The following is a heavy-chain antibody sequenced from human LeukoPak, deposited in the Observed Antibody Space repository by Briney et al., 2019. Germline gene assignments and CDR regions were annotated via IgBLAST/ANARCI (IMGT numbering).Heavy chain of an antibody. J-gene: IGHJ4*02. Sequence: ASVTVSCKASVYTFTFFDIHWVRQDSAQRLDWMGWVNPNSGNTAYSNKFQGRVTMTRDTSLNAAYMELTRLTSDDTGVYFCARGPGSTPGVRHWGPGTLVTVS. CDR3: ARGPGSTPGVRH. V-gene: IGHV1-8*01. CDR1: VYTFTFFD. CDR2: VNPNSGNT. D-gene: IGHD1-1*01.